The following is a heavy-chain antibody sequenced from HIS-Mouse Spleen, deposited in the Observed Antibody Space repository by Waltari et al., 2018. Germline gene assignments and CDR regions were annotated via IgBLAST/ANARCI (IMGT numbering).Heavy chain of an antibody. D-gene: IGHD6-6*01. CDR2: IYYSGST. CDR1: GGSIRSYY. J-gene: IGHJ3*02. V-gene: IGHV4-59*01. CDR3: AREGQLVKRAFDI. Sequence: QVQLQESGPGLVKPSETLSLTCTVSGGSIRSYYWSWIRQPPGKGLEWIGYIYYSGSTNYNPSLKSRVTISVDTSKNQFSLKLSSVTAADTAVYYCAREGQLVKRAFDIWGQGTMVTVSS.